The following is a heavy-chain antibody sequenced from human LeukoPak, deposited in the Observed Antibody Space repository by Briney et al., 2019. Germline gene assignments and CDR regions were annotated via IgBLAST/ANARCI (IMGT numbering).Heavy chain of an antibody. Sequence: GGSLRLSCAASGFTVSGNYMSWVRQAPGKGLEFVSVIYSGDSKYYADPVKGRFTISRDNSKNTLYLQMNSLRGEDSAVYYCARGGGYCTSTSCSFDSWGQGTLVTVSS. J-gene: IGHJ4*02. D-gene: IGHD2-2*01. CDR1: GFTVSGNY. CDR3: ARGGGYCTSTSCSFDS. CDR2: IYSGDSK. V-gene: IGHV3-53*01.